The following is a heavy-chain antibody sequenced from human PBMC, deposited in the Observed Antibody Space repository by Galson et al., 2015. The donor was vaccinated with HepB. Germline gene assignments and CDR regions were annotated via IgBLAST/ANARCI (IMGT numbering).Heavy chain of an antibody. CDR3: PRGVSLRYLDL. V-gene: IGHV3-48*02. CDR2: FGGGGITM. J-gene: IGHJ2*01. Sequence: PLGLPCADQGFTFSTYAWNWARQAQGKGLECLSYFGGGGITMYYAAAVKGQFTISRDNAKNSLYLQIDSLRDEDTAVYYCPRGVSLRYLDLWGRGTLVTVSS. CDR1: GFTFSTYA.